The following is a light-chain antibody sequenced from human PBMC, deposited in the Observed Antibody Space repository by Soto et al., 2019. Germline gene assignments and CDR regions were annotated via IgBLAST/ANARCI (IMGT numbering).Light chain of an antibody. Sequence: TQSPSTLSASVGDRVNMTCRASQNIGSWVAWYQQQPGQAPRLLIYGTSSRATGIPDRFSGSGSGTDFTLTISRLEPEDFAVYYCQQYDTSPGLTFGGGTRVEIK. CDR2: GTS. V-gene: IGKV3-20*01. J-gene: IGKJ4*01. CDR1: QNIGSW. CDR3: QQYDTSPGLT.